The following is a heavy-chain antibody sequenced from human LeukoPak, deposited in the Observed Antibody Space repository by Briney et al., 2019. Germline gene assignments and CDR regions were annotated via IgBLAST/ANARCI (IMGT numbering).Heavy chain of an antibody. CDR1: GGSFSGYY. CDR2: INHSGST. V-gene: IGHV4-34*01. Sequence: PSETLSLTCAVYGGSFSGYYWSWIRQPPGKGLEWIGEINHSGSTNYNPSLKSRVTISVDTSKNQFSLKLSSMTAADTAVYYCASGRSSWYYYFDYWGQGTLVTVSS. J-gene: IGHJ4*02. CDR3: ASGRSSWYYYFDY. D-gene: IGHD6-13*01.